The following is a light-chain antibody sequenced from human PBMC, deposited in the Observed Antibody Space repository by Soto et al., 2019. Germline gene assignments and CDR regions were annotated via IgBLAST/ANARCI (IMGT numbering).Light chain of an antibody. Sequence: QSVLTQPPSVSGAPGQRVTISCTGSSSNIGAGYEVHWYQRIPGTAPKLLIYGNTNRPSGVPDRFSASKSGTSASLAITGLQAEDEADYYCQSYESSLSGWIFGGGTKLTVL. CDR2: GNT. J-gene: IGLJ2*01. CDR3: QSYESSLSGWI. CDR1: SSNIGAGYE. V-gene: IGLV1-40*01.